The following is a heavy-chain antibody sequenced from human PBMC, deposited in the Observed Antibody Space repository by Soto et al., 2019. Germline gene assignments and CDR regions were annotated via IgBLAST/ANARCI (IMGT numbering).Heavy chain of an antibody. CDR2: ISQSGNT. J-gene: IGHJ4*02. CDR3: ARAPKVSGSSQTRPDF. D-gene: IGHD6-6*01. Sequence: SETLSLTCSIYSGSFCGYYWSWIRQPPGKGLEWIGEISQSGNTNYSPSLKSRVSISIDTSKKQFSLNLASVSAADTAVYYCARAPKVSGSSQTRPDFWGQGTLVTDSS. CDR1: SGSFCGYY. V-gene: IGHV4-34*01.